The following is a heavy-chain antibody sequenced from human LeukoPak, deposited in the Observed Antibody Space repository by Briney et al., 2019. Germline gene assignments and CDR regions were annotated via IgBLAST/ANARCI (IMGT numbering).Heavy chain of an antibody. CDR1: GFTFSSYS. V-gene: IGHV3-48*01. Sequence: GGSLRLSCAASGFTFSSYSMNWVRQAPGKGLEWVSYISSSSSTIYYADSVKGRFTISRDNSKNTLYLQMNSLSAEDTAVYYCAKEAYYYDSSGYYGAFDIWGQGTMVTVSS. J-gene: IGHJ3*02. D-gene: IGHD3-22*01. CDR3: AKEAYYYDSSGYYGAFDI. CDR2: ISSSSSTI.